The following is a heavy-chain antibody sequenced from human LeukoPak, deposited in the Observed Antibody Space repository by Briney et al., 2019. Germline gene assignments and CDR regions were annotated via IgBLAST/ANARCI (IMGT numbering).Heavy chain of an antibody. V-gene: IGHV3-30*02. Sequence: GGSLRLSCAASGFTFCSYGVHWVRPGRGRGVEGVAFIWYEGSNKYSADSVKGRFTISRDNSKITLYLQMYSLRAQDTPVCYCAKAARATAAIDYWGQGTLVTVSS. CDR2: IWYEGSNK. CDR3: AKAARATAAIDY. D-gene: IGHD2-2*01. CDR1: GFTFCSYG. J-gene: IGHJ4*02.